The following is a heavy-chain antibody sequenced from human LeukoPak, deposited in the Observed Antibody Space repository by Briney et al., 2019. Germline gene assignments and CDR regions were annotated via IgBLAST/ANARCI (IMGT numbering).Heavy chain of an antibody. D-gene: IGHD1-7*01. CDR1: GFTFSNYG. Sequence: PGGSLRLSCAASGFTFSNYGIHWVRQAPGKGLEWVAVISFDKNNKYYADFVKGRFTISRDNSKNTLYLQMNSLRAEDTAVYYCAKDSRSRTYYFDYWGQGTLVTVSS. J-gene: IGHJ4*02. CDR2: ISFDKNNK. V-gene: IGHV3-30*18. CDR3: AKDSRSRTYYFDY.